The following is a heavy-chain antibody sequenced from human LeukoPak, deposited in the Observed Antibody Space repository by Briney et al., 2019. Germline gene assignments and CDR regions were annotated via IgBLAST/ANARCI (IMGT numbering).Heavy chain of an antibody. Sequence: GGSLRLSCAVSGFTFSSYTMNWVRQAPGKGLEWVSSITGSSTYIYYADSVKGRFTISRDNSKNTLYLQMNNLRAEDTAVYYCARDLTVTSTCWFDLCGEGSLVTVSS. CDR2: ITGSSTYI. CDR3: ARDLTVTSTCWFDL. V-gene: IGHV3-21*01. J-gene: IGHJ5*02. D-gene: IGHD4-11*01. CDR1: GFTFSSYT.